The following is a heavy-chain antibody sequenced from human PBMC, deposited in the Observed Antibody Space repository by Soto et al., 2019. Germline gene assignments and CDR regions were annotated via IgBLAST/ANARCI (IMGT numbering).Heavy chain of an antibody. V-gene: IGHV4-31*03. J-gene: IGHJ3*02. CDR1: VGSISSGGYY. CDR3: ARGRITIFGVVPDAFDI. D-gene: IGHD3-3*01. Sequence: PSETLSLTCTVSVGSISSGGYYWSWILQHPGKGLEWLGYIYYSGSTYYNPSLKSRVTISVDTSKNQFSLKLSSVTAADTAVYYCARGRITIFGVVPDAFDIWGQGTMVTVSS. CDR2: IYYSGST.